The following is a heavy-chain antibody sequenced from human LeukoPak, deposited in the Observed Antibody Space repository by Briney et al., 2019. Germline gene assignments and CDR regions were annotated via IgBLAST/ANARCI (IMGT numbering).Heavy chain of an antibody. D-gene: IGHD6-13*01. CDR3: SRDNEEVVTVAIGYSSSWTFDY. V-gene: IGHV3-53*05. CDR1: GFTVSTNY. CDR2: IYSGGNT. J-gene: IGHJ4*02. Sequence: GGSLRLSCVASGFTVSTNYMSWIRQAPGKGLEWVSVIYSGGNTYYADSVKGRFTISRDNSKNTLYLQMNSLRAEDTAVYYCSRDNEEVVTVAIGYSSSWTFDYWGQGTLVTVS.